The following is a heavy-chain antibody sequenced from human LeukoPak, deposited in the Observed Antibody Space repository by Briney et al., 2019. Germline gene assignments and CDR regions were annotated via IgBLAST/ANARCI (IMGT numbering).Heavy chain of an antibody. CDR3: AGWDEGLHAFDI. CDR1: GDSISRFC. Sequence: PSETLSLTCTVSGDSISRFCWNWIRQPPGKGPQWIGYICNRGSTNYNPPLNSRVTISLGTSRNQFSLKLRSMTAADTAVYYCAGWDEGLHAFDIWGQGTMVTVSS. V-gene: IGHV4-59*03. J-gene: IGHJ3*02. D-gene: IGHD1-26*01. CDR2: ICNRGST.